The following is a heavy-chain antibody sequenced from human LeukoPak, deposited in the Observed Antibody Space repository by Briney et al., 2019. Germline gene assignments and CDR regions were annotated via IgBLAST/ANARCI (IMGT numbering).Heavy chain of an antibody. V-gene: IGHV3-23*01. CDR1: GFTFSTYA. D-gene: IGHD3-10*01. CDR2: ISGSGATT. CDR3: AKSVGIIRRGAFDI. J-gene: IGHJ3*02. Sequence: PGGSLRLSCAASGFTFSTYAMSWVRQAPGKGLEWVSGISGSGATTHYADSAKGRFTISRDNSKDTLYLQMNSLRAEDTAVYYCAKSVGIIRRGAFDIWGQGTMVTVSS.